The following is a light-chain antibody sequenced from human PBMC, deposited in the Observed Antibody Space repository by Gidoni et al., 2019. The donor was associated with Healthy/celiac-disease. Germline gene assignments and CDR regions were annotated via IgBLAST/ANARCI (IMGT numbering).Light chain of an antibody. CDR1: QGISSY. V-gene: IGKV1-8*01. CDR2: AAS. CDR3: QQYYSYPPT. J-gene: IGKJ2*01. Sequence: AIRITQSPSSLSASTGDRVTITCRASQGISSYLAWYQQKPGKAPKLLIYAASTLQSGVPSRFSGSGSGTDFTLTISCQQSEDFATYYCQQYYSYPPTFGQGTKLEIK.